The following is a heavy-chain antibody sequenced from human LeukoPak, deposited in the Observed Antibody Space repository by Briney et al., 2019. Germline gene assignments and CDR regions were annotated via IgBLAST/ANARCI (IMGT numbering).Heavy chain of an antibody. J-gene: IGHJ3*01. D-gene: IGHD2-21*01. CDR1: GFTFSNYR. Sequence: PGGSLRLSCAASGFTFSNYRLSWVRQAPGKGLKWVANIKEDGSEKYYADSVKGRFTISRDNAKNSLNLQMNSLRAEDTAVYYCAREGLWVGLDSGKTRQAYWESWGQGTMVTVSS. CDR2: IKEDGSEK. V-gene: IGHV3-7*04. CDR3: AREGLWVGLDSGKTRQAYWES.